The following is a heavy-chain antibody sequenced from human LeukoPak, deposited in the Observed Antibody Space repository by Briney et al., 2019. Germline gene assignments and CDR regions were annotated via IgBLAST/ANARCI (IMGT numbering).Heavy chain of an antibody. J-gene: IGHJ4*02. CDR1: GFTFSSYG. CDR3: ARVGTAEGTLEDY. CDR2: IKHDGSEK. V-gene: IGHV3-7*01. D-gene: IGHD6-13*01. Sequence: PGGSLRLSCAASGFTFSSYGMHWVRQAPGKGLEWVANIKHDGSEKYYVDSVKGRFTISRDNAKNSLYLQMNSLRGEDTAVYYCARVGTAEGTLEDYWGQGTLVTVSS.